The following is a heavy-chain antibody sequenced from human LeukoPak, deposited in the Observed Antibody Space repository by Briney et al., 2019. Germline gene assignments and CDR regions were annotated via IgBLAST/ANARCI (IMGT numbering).Heavy chain of an antibody. V-gene: IGHV4-39*07. J-gene: IGHJ2*01. Sequence: SETLSLTCTVSGGSISSSSYYWGWIRQPPGKGLEWIGSIYYSGSTYYNPSLKSRVTISVDTSKNQFSLKLSSVTAADTAVYYCARLLRYFDWLSGRYFDLWGRGTLVTVSS. CDR2: IYYSGST. CDR3: ARLLRYFDWLSGRYFDL. CDR1: GGSISSSSYY. D-gene: IGHD3-9*01.